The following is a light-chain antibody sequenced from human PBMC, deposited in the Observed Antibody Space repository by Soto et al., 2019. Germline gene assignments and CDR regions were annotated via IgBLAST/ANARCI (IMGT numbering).Light chain of an antibody. J-gene: IGLJ2*01. CDR3: LLYYGGARPVV. Sequence: QAVVTQEPSLTVSPGGTVTLTCASSTGAVTSGYYPNWFQQKPGQAPRALIYSTSNKRSWTPARFSGSLLGGKAALTLSGVQPEDEAEYYCLLYYGGARPVVFGGGTQRTVL. CDR1: TGAVTSGYY. V-gene: IGLV7-43*01. CDR2: STS.